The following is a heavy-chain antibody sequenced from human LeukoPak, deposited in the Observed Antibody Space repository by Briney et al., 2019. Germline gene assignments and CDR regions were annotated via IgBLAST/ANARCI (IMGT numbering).Heavy chain of an antibody. CDR3: ARDMGSDWYYFDY. CDR1: GFTFSSYG. Sequence: GGSLRLSCAASGFTFSSYGMHWVRQAPGKGLEWVAIIWSDGSNKYYADSVKGRFTISRDNSKNTLYLQMNSLRTEDTAVYYCARDMGSDWYYFDYWGQGTLVTVSS. J-gene: IGHJ4*02. CDR2: IWSDGSNK. V-gene: IGHV3-33*01. D-gene: IGHD3-9*01.